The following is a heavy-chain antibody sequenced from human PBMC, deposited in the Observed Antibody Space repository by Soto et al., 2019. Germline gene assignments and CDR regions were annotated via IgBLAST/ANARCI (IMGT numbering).Heavy chain of an antibody. Sequence: EVQLVESGGGLVQPGGSLRLSCVISGSTITSHWMTWVRQAPGKGLEGVASINQDGFGKHYLDSVKGRFTISRDSAKNSLYLQMDSLRAEDTAVYYCAKDHGSGSYPYWGQGTLVTVSS. J-gene: IGHJ4*02. D-gene: IGHD1-26*01. V-gene: IGHV3-7*05. CDR2: INQDGFGK. CDR3: AKDHGSGSYPY. CDR1: GSTITSHW.